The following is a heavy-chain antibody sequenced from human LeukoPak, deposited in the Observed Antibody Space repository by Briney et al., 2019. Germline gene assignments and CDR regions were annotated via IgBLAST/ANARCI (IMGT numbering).Heavy chain of an antibody. CDR3: TRDVQLDY. D-gene: IGHD2-21*02. Sequence: PSETLSLTCAVYGGSFSGYYWSWIRQPPGKGQEWNGEINHSGSTNYNPSLKSRVTISVDTSKNQFSLKLSSVTAADTAVYYCTRDVQLDYWGQGTLVTVSS. J-gene: IGHJ4*02. CDR1: GGSFSGYY. CDR2: INHSGST. V-gene: IGHV4-34*01.